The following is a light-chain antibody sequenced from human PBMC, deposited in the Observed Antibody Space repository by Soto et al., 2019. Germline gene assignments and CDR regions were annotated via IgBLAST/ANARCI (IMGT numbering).Light chain of an antibody. V-gene: IGLV2-14*03. CDR3: TSYTSSNTVV. CDR1: SSDVGGYKS. J-gene: IGLJ2*01. Sequence: QSALTQPASVSGSPGQSITISCTGSSSDVGGYKSVSWYQQHPGKAPKLIIYDVSDRPSGVSNRFSGSKSGNTASLTISGLQAEDEADYYCTSYTSSNTVVFGGGTKLTVL. CDR2: DVS.